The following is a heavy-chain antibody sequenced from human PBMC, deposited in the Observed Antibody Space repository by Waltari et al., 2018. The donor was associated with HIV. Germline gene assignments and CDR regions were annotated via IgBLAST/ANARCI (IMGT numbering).Heavy chain of an antibody. D-gene: IGHD2-15*01. V-gene: IGHV1-3*01. CDR1: GYNFTSYG. J-gene: IGHJ4*02. CDR2: VNPDNGNT. Sequence: QVQLVQSGAEVKKPGASVTVSCKASGYNFTSYGIHWVRQAPGRGLEWLAWVNPDNGNTKYSRLFQASLTVTRDTITSTAYMALSSLRSEETAIYFCVRGPACSGGTCYSFFDYWGQGTLVSVSS. CDR3: VRGPACSGGTCYSFFDY.